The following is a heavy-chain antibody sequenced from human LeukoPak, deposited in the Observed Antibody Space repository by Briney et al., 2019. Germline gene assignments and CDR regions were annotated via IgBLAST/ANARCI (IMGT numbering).Heavy chain of an antibody. CDR3: LRDKSMASTTWYWFDP. J-gene: IGHJ5*02. Sequence: GGSLRLSCAASGFTFSNYTMHWVRQAPGKGLEWVAVISYDGNNKYYADSVKGRFTISRDNSKNTLYLQMNSLKVEDTALYYCLRDKSMASTTWYWFDPWGQGTLVTVSS. CDR2: ISYDGNNK. D-gene: IGHD2-2*01. V-gene: IGHV3-30*04. CDR1: GFTFSNYT.